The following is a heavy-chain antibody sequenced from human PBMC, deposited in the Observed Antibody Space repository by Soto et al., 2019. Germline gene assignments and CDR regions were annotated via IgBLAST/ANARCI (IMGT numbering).Heavy chain of an antibody. D-gene: IGHD2-15*01. CDR1: GFSLSTSGVG. CDR3: ANRQGYLRCGRLFSVIDL. V-gene: IGHV2-5*02. J-gene: IGHJ4*02. CDR2: IYWDDDK. Sequence: QITLKESGPTLVKPTQTLTLTCTFSGFSLSTSGVGVGWIRQPPGKALEWLALIYWDDDKRYSPSLKSRLTNTKDTPKKQVGLKNTNLGPWDTATNFRANRQGYLRCGRLFSVIDLWGQGTLVTVSS.